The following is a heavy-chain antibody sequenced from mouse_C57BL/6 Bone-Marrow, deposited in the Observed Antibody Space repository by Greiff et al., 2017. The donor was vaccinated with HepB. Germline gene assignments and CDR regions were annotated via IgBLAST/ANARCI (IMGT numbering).Heavy chain of an antibody. CDR1: GYTFTSYG. J-gene: IGHJ3*01. Sequence: VQLQHSGAELARPGASVKLSCKASGYTFTSYGISWVKQRTGQGLEWIGEIYPRSGNTYYNEKFKGKATLTADKSSSTAYMELRSLTSEDSAVYFCLRQLRLRGFAYWGQGTLVTVSA. CDR2: IYPRSGNT. V-gene: IGHV1-81*01. CDR3: LRQLRLRGFAY. D-gene: IGHD3-2*02.